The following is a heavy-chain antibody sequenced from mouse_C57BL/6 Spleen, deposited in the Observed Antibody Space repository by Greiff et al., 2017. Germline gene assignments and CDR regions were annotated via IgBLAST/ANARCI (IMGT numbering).Heavy chain of an antibody. V-gene: IGHV5-17*01. J-gene: IGHJ2*01. Sequence: EVQRVESGGGLVKPGGSLKLSCAASGFTFSDYGMHWVRQAPEKGLEWVAYISSGSSTIYYADTVKGRFTISRDNAKNTLFLQMTSLRSEDTAMYYCARSGTSVRYYFDYWGQGTTLTVSS. CDR3: ARSGTSVRYYFDY. CDR2: ISSGSSTI. CDR1: GFTFSDYG. D-gene: IGHD4-1*01.